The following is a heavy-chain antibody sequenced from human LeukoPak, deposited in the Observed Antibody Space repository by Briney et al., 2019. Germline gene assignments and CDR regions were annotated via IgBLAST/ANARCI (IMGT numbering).Heavy chain of an antibody. V-gene: IGHV3-23*01. CDR3: ARRGGSRGWGAFDI. CDR2: ITGSGGST. D-gene: IGHD6-19*01. CDR1: GFTFSSYA. J-gene: IGHJ3*02. Sequence: GVLRLSCAASGFTFSSYAMSWVRQAPGKGLEWVSGITGSGGSTYYADSVKGRFTISRDNSKNTLSLQMSSLRVEDTAIYYCARRGGSRGWGAFDIWGQGTIVTVSS.